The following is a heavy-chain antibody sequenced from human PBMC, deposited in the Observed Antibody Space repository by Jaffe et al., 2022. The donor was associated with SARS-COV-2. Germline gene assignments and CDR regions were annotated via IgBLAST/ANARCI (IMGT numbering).Heavy chain of an antibody. CDR3: ARQRYCSGGSCPGYFDY. D-gene: IGHD2-15*01. J-gene: IGHJ4*02. CDR1: GGSISSSSYY. V-gene: IGHV4-39*01. Sequence: QLQLQESGPGLVKPSETLSLTCTVSGGSISSSSYYWGWIRQPPGKGLEWIGSIYYSGSTYYNPSLKSRVTISVDTSKNQFSLKLSSVTAADTAVYYCARQRYCSGGSCPGYFDYWGQGTLVTVSS. CDR2: IYYSGST.